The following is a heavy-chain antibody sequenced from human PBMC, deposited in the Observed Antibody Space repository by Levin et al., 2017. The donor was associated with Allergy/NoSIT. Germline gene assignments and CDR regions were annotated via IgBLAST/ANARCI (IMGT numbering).Heavy chain of an antibody. CDR1: GFTFTSSA. J-gene: IGHJ4*02. V-gene: IGHV3-30-3*01. CDR2: MSNDGFTK. CDR3: AKDGGFGFSDFDH. Sequence: GGSLRLSCVGSGFTFTSSAMHWVRQAPGKGLEWVAVMSNDGFTKKHADSVEGRFTISGDLSKNTLYLHMSSLTTDDTAVYYCAKDGGFGFSDFDHWGQGALVTVSS. D-gene: IGHD3-16*01.